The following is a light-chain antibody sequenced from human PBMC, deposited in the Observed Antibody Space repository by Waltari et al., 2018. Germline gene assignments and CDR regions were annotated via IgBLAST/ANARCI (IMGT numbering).Light chain of an antibody. CDR3: QQYNSYSHWT. CDR1: QSISSW. CDR2: KAS. V-gene: IGKV1-5*03. J-gene: IGKJ1*01. Sequence: DIQMTQSPSTLSAFVGDRVTITCRASQSISSWLAWYQQKPGKAPKLLIYKASSLESGVPSRFSGSGSGTEFTLTISSLQPDDFATYYCQQYNSYSHWTFGQGTKVEIK.